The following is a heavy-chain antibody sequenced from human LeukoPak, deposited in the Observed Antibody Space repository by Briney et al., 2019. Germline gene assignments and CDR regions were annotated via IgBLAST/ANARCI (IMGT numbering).Heavy chain of an antibody. CDR1: GFTFSNYA. D-gene: IGHD3-16*01. CDR2: ISNNGGST. V-gene: IGHV3-64*01. Sequence: PGGSLRLSCAASGFTFSNYAMHWVRQAPGKGLEYVSAISNNGGSTYYANSVKGRFTISRDNSKNTLYLQMGNLRAEDMAVYYCVRDYRRGGPVDYWGQGTLVTVSS. CDR3: VRDYRRGGPVDY. J-gene: IGHJ4*02.